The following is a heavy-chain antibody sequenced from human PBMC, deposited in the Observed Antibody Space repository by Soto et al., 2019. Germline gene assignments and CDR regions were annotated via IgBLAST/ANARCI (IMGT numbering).Heavy chain of an antibody. CDR3: AKVTHSYNWNVRNWFDP. D-gene: IGHD1-20*01. V-gene: IGHV3-23*01. Sequence: QPGGSLRLSCAASGFTFSSYAMSWVRQAPGKGLEWVSAISGSGGSTYYADSVKGRFTISRDNSKNTLYLQMNSLRAEDTAVYYCAKVTHSYNWNVRNWFDPWGQGTLVTVSS. J-gene: IGHJ5*02. CDR1: GFTFSSYA. CDR2: ISGSGGST.